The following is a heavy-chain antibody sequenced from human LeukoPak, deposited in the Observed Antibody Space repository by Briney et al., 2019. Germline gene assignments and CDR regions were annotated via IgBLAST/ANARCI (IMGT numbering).Heavy chain of an antibody. J-gene: IGHJ4*02. CDR1: XYILTTYA. CDR3: AREGITGHDYFDY. CDR2: INAGNGDT. D-gene: IGHD1-20*01. Sequence: SXYILTTYAXXXXXQARXQRVXXXXWINAGNGDTESSQKFQGRVTITCDTSAGTTYMELSSLRSEDTAVYYCAREGITGHDYFDYWGQGTLVTVSS. V-gene: IGHV1-3*01.